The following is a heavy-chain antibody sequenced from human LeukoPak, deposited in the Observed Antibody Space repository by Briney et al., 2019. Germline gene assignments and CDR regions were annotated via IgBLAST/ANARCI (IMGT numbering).Heavy chain of an antibody. Sequence: SQTLSLTCTVSGGSISSGGSYWSWIRRRPGKGLEWIGYIYYGGSTYYNPSLKSRVTISVDTSKNQFSLKLSSVTAADTAVYYCARVSRVVPAAIYYWGQGTLVTVSS. J-gene: IGHJ4*02. V-gene: IGHV4-31*03. CDR3: ARVSRVVPAAIYY. CDR2: IYYGGST. D-gene: IGHD2-2*01. CDR1: GGSISSGGSY.